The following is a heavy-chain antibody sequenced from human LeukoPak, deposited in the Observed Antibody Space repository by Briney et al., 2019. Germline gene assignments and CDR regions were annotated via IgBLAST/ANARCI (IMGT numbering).Heavy chain of an antibody. Sequence: GGTLSLSCAASGFSFKNYARSWVRQPPGRGPEWVSSICGNGGTFYEASVKGRFTLSVDNSRNPVYLKLSNVTVEDTAIYYCAKANWVSNADADLWGQGTQVTVSS. CDR2: ICGNGGT. CDR3: AKANWVSNADADL. V-gene: IGHV3-23*01. CDR1: GFSFKNYA. D-gene: IGHD1-1*01. J-gene: IGHJ4*02.